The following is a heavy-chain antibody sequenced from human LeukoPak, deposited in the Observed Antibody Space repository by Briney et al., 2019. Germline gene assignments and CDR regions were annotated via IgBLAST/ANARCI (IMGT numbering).Heavy chain of an antibody. CDR3: ARDRVGGRYYYGMDV. V-gene: IGHV3-48*04. CDR1: GFSFTTYS. D-gene: IGHD3-16*01. CDR2: ISSTATTI. J-gene: IGHJ6*02. Sequence: PGGSLRLSCAASGFSFTTYSINWVRQAPGKGLEWVSYISSTATTIYYADSVRGRFTISRDNAINSVYLQMNSLRVEDTAVYYCARDRVGGRYYYGMDVWAKGPRSPSP.